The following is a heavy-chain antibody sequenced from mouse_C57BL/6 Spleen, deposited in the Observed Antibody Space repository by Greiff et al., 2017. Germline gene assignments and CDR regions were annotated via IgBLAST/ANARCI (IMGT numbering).Heavy chain of an antibody. CDR3: ARYDGYYGYFDY. CDR1: GYSFPDYN. CDR2: INPNDGPT. Sequence: VQLQHSGPALVKPGASVKISCKASGYSFPDYNMNWVKQSNGKSLEWIGVINPNDGPTSYNQKFKGKATLTVDQSSSTAYMQLNSLTSEDSAFYYCARYDGYYGYFDYWGQGTTLTVSS. D-gene: IGHD2-3*01. J-gene: IGHJ2*01. V-gene: IGHV1-39*01.